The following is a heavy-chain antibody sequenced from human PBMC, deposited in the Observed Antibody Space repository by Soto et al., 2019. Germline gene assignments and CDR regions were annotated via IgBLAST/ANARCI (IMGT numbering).Heavy chain of an antibody. CDR1: GGSFISYY. CDR3: ARGEVWFDS. D-gene: IGHD2-21*01. V-gene: IGHV4-59*01. Sequence: SETLSLTCTVSGGSFISYYCNWIRQPPGKGLEWIGKINYSGSTNYNPSLKSRVTISVDTSKNQFSLKLSFVTAADTAVYYCARGEVWFDSWGQGTLVTVSS. J-gene: IGHJ5*01. CDR2: INYSGST.